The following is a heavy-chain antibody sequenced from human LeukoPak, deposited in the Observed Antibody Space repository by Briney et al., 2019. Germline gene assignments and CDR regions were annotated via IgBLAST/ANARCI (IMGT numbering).Heavy chain of an antibody. D-gene: IGHD6-25*01. Sequence: GGSLRLSCAASGFTFSTYAMHWVRQAPGKGLEWVSYIGTIISTTYYADSVKGRFTVSRDDAKGSLYLQMSSLRAEDTAVYYCARTVYDLRGQRLIPGLDYWGQGTLVTVSS. CDR2: IGTIISTT. V-gene: IGHV3-48*04. J-gene: IGHJ4*02. CDR1: GFTFSTYA. CDR3: ARTVYDLRGQRLIPGLDY.